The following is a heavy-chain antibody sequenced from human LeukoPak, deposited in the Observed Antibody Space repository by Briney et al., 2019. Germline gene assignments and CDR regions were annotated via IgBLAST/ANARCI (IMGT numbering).Heavy chain of an antibody. D-gene: IGHD3-22*01. CDR1: GFTFNDYW. CDR3: ARDTFSADYYGDYYYYRDV. J-gene: IGHJ6*03. Sequence: GGSLRLSCEASGFTFNDYWMSWVRQAPGKGLEWVANLNEDGSEKYYVDSVKGRFTISRDNAKKSVSLHMSSLRAEDMALYYCARDTFSADYYGDYYYYRDVWGKGTTVTVAS. V-gene: IGHV3-7*01. CDR2: LNEDGSEK.